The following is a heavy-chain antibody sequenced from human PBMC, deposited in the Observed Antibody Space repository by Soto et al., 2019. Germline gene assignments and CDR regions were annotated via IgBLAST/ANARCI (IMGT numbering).Heavy chain of an antibody. CDR2: IYYSGST. V-gene: IGHV4-31*03. D-gene: IGHD3-3*01. CDR1: GGSISSGGYY. J-gene: IGHJ5*02. Sequence: SETLSLTCTVSGGSISSGGYYWSWIRQHPGKGLEWIGYIYYSGSTYYNPSLKSRVTISVDTSKNQFSLKLSSVTAADTAVYCCALEKYYDFWSGYYAPTHNWFDPWGQGTLVTVSS. CDR3: ALEKYYDFWSGYYAPTHNWFDP.